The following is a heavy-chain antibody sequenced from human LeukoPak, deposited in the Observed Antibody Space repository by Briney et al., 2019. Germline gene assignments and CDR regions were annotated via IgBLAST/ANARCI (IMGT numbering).Heavy chain of an antibody. J-gene: IGHJ4*02. Sequence: GGSLRHSCAASGFTFSTYEMNWVRQAPGKGLEWVSYISSSSSYTNYADSVKGRFTISRDNAKNSLYLQMNSLRAEDTAVYYCARGGERIAVAGTYDYWGQGTLVTVSS. D-gene: IGHD6-19*01. V-gene: IGHV3-11*05. CDR3: ARGGERIAVAGTYDY. CDR2: ISSSSSYT. CDR1: GFTFSTYE.